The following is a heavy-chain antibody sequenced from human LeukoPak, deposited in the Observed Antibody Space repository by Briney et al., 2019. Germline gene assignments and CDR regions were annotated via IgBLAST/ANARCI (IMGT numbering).Heavy chain of an antibody. CDR1: GGSISSDY. V-gene: IGHV4-59*08. D-gene: IGHD2-2*02. CDR2: ISYSGRT. Sequence: ETLCLTCTVSGGSISSDYWSWIRQPPGKGLEWIGYISYSGRTYYNPSLRSRVTISVDTSKNHFSLKLSSVTAADTAVYYCARGLYRYGRSTFDYWSQGTLVTVSS. CDR3: ARGLYRYGRSTFDY. J-gene: IGHJ4*02.